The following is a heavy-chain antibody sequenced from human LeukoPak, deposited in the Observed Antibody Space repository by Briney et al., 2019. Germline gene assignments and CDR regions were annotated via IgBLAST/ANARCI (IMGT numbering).Heavy chain of an antibody. CDR3: ANRDYCSSTSCYTLGSY. CDR1: GFTFSDYY. Sequence: GGSLRLSCAASGFTFSDYYMTWIRQAPGKGLECVSYISYSASTIYYADSVKGRFTISRDNAKNSLYLQMNSLRAEDTAVYYCANRDYCSSTSCYTLGSYWGQGTLVTVSS. CDR2: ISYSASTI. J-gene: IGHJ4*02. V-gene: IGHV3-11*04. D-gene: IGHD2-2*02.